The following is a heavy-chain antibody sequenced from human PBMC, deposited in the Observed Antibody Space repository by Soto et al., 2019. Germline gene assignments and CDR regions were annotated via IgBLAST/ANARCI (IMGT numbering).Heavy chain of an antibody. CDR1: GFTFSGSG. J-gene: IGHJ4*02. CDR3: TAMAGIDY. CDR2: IRTKTNNYAT. D-gene: IGHD6-19*01. V-gene: IGHV3-73*01. Sequence: GGSLRLSCAASGFTFSGSGIHWVRQASGKGLEWVGRIRTKTNNYATAYAASVKGRFTISRDDSKNMAYLQMNSLKTEDTAVYYCTAMAGIDYWGQGTLVTVSS.